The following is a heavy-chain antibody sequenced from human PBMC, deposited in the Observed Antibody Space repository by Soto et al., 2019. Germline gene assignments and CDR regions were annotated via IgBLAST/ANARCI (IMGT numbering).Heavy chain of an antibody. CDR1: GFTFSSYA. CDR2: MSGSGGST. V-gene: IGHV3-23*01. CDR3: AKVSCGGDCYHWYFAF. D-gene: IGHD2-21*01. J-gene: IGHJ2*01. Sequence: EVQLLESGGGLVQPGGSLILSCAASGFTFSSYAMGWVRQAPGMGLEWVSAMSGSGGSTYYADSVKGRCTISRDNSNKKMFLQMPSLRVEDTAVYYCAKVSCGGDCYHWYFAFCGRGTQVTVPS.